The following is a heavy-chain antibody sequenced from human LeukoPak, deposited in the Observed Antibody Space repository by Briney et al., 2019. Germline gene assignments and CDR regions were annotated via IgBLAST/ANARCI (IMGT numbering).Heavy chain of an antibody. J-gene: IGHJ4*02. CDR1: GFNFRSYW. V-gene: IGHV3-7*01. Sequence: GGSLRLSCAASGFNFRSYWMSWVRQAPGKGLEWVANIKQDGSEKYYVDSVKGRFTISRDNAKNSLYLQMNSLRAEDTAVYYCARDREWEYTTDFDYWGQGTLVTVSS. CDR2: IKQDGSEK. D-gene: IGHD1-26*01. CDR3: ARDREWEYTTDFDY.